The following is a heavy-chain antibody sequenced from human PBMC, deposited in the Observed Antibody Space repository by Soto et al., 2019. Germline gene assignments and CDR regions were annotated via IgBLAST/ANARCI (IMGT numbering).Heavy chain of an antibody. CDR1: GFTFSSYA. J-gene: IGHJ4*02. V-gene: IGHV3-23*01. CDR3: AKTVADRRGFDY. Sequence: PGGSLRLSCVASGFTFSSYAMGWVRQAPGKGLEWVSAIGSRFATYYADSVKGRFTISRDNSNSALYLQINSLRAEDTAIYYCAKTVADRRGFDYWGQGALVTVSS. CDR2: IGSRFAT. D-gene: IGHD6-6*01.